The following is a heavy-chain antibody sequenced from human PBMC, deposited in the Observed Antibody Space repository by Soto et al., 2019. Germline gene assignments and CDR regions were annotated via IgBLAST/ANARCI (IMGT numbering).Heavy chain of an antibody. D-gene: IGHD1-1*01. CDR3: ARVPRPYYYYGMDV. CDR2: IIPIFGTA. J-gene: IGHJ6*02. V-gene: IGHV1-69*13. Sequence: SVKVSCKASGGTFSSYAICWVRQAPGQGLEWMGGIIPIFGTANYAQKFQGRVTITADESTSTAYMELSSLRSEDTAVYYCARVPRPYYYYGMDVWGQGTTVTVSS. CDR1: GGTFSSYA.